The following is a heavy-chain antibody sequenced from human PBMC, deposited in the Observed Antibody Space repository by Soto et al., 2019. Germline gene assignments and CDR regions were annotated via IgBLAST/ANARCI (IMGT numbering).Heavy chain of an antibody. CDR2: IWFDGSNK. D-gene: IGHD3-9*01. V-gene: IGHV3-33*01. J-gene: IGHJ6*02. Sequence: QVELVESGGGVVQPGRSLRLSCAASGFTFGTYGMHWVRQAPGKGLEWVSVIWFDGSNKTYADSVKGRFTISRDNSKSMLYLQMNRLRDEDTAVYYGASDGRVYHAVLTGYYQFYYYGMDVWGQGTTVTVSS. CDR1: GFTFGTYG. CDR3: ASDGRVYHAVLTGYYQFYYYGMDV.